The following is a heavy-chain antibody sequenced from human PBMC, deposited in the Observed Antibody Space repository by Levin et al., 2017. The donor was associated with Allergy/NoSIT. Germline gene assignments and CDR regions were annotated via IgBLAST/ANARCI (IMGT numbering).Heavy chain of an antibody. D-gene: IGHD2-21*01. J-gene: IGHJ2*01. V-gene: IGHV4-59*01. CDR3: AREYGGDWYFDL. CDR1: GDSISSYY. CDR2: IHYDGNT. Sequence: SETLSLTCTVSGDSISSYYWSWIRQPPGRGLEWIGYIHYDGNTNYNPSLKSRITISLDTSKNEFSLKLRSVTAADTEVYYCAREYGGDWYFDLWGRGTLVTVSS.